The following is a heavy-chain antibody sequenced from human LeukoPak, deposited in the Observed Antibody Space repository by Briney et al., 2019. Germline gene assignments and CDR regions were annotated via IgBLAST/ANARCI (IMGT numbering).Heavy chain of an antibody. CDR1: GGSISSGSYY. CDR2: IYTSGST. J-gene: IGHJ6*03. D-gene: IGHD3-9*01. V-gene: IGHV4-61*02. CDR3: ATRASDYDILTGSRIYYMDV. Sequence: TSETLSLTCTVSGGSISSGSYYWSWIRQPVGKGLDWIGRIYTSGSTNYNPSLKSRVTISVDTSKNQFSLKLSSATAADTAVYYCATRASDYDILTGSRIYYMDVWGKGTTVTVSS.